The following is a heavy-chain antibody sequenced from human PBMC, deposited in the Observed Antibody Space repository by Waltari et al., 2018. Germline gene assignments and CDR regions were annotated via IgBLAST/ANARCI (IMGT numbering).Heavy chain of an antibody. CDR2: IHYSGST. V-gene: IGHV4-34*01. Sequence: QVQLHQWGAGQLKPSETLSLTCPVPWESFLGYFWSWVRQSPGKGLEWLGSIHYSGSTNYNPALASRLSLSVDTTKKQFSLRLTSVTAADAALYFCARYGEVPPNYFFDYWGRGTLVTVSS. CDR3: ARYGEVPPNYFFDY. J-gene: IGHJ4*01. CDR1: WESFLGYF. D-gene: IGHD2-21*01.